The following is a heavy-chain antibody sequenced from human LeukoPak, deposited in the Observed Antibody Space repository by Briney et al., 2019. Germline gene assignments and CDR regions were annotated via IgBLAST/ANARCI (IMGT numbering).Heavy chain of an antibody. CDR1: GFTFSSYG. D-gene: IGHD2-15*01. Sequence: PGRSLRLSCAASGFTFSSYGMHWVRQAPGKGLEWVAVISYDGSNKYYADSVKGRFTISRDNSKNTLYLQMNSLRAEDTAVYFCVRDGQGSTPLDYWGQGTLVTVSS. CDR3: VRDGQGSTPLDY. CDR2: ISYDGSNK. V-gene: IGHV3-30*03. J-gene: IGHJ4*02.